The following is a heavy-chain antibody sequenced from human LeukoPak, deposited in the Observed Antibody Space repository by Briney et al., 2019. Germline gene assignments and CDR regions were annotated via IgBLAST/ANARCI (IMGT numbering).Heavy chain of an antibody. CDR1: GGSFSVYY. Sequence: SETLSLTCAVYGGSFSVYYWSWIRQPPGKGLEWIGEINHSGSTNYNPSLKSRVTISLDTSKNQFSLKLSSVTAAVTAVYYCARWGSGWSYFDYWRQGPLVSVLS. V-gene: IGHV4-34*01. CDR3: ARWGSGWSYFDY. D-gene: IGHD6-19*01. CDR2: INHSGST. J-gene: IGHJ4*02.